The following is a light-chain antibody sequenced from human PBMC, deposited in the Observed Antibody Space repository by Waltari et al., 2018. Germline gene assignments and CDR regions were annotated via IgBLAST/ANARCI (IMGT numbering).Light chain of an antibody. CDR2: APS. CDR1: QSISKY. J-gene: IGKJ1*01. V-gene: IGKV3-20*01. Sequence: VLTQSPGTLSLSPGERATLSCRASQSISKYLVWYQQRPGHAPRLLIYAPSTRATGIPDRFSGSGFGTDFTLTISRLEPEDFAMYYCQNHERLPATFGQGTKVEIK. CDR3: QNHERLPAT.